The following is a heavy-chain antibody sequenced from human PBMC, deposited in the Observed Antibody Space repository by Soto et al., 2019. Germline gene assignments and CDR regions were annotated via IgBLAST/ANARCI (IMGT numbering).Heavy chain of an antibody. J-gene: IGHJ4*02. CDR3: ARHPLSKYYYDSSGSKLGSYFDY. Sequence: GGSLRLSCAASGFTFSSYSMNWVRQAPGKELKKVSSISSSSSYIYYADSVKGQFTISRGNAKNSLYLQMNSLRAEDTAVYYCARHPLSKYYYDSSGSKLGSYFDYWGQGTLVTVS. CDR2: ISSSSSYI. CDR1: GFTFSSYS. D-gene: IGHD3-22*01. V-gene: IGHV3-21*01.